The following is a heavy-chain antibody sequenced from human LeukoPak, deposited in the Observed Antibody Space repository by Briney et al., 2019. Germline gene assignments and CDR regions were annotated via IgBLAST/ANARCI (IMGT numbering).Heavy chain of an antibody. V-gene: IGHV3-43*01. CDR3: AKDIGDSVGYNYFDS. Sequence: GESLRLSCAASGFTFDDYTVHWVRQAPGKGLEWVSLISWHGSTTKYADSVKGRFTISRDNLKNSLSLQMNSLGPEDTALYYCAKDIGDSVGYNYFDSWGQGTLVTVSS. J-gene: IGHJ4*02. CDR1: GFTFDDYT. D-gene: IGHD3-22*01. CDR2: ISWHGSTT.